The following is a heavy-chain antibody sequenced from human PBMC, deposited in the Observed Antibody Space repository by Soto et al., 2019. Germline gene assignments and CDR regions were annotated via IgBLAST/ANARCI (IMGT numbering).Heavy chain of an antibody. Sequence: QVQLVQSGAEVKKPGASVTVSCKTSGYTFSNYGINWVRQAPGQGLEWMGWISGYNGNTNYAQTGQGRVTMTTDTSTGPVYMELRSLKSDDTAIYYCSRFIMVGGWFDPNYYHGMDVWGQGTTVTVSS. CDR3: SRFIMVGGWFDPNYYHGMDV. V-gene: IGHV1-18*01. J-gene: IGHJ6*02. CDR1: GYTFSNYG. CDR2: ISGYNGNT. D-gene: IGHD6-19*01.